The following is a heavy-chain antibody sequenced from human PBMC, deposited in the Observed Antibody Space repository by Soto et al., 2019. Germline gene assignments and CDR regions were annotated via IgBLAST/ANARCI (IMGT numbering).Heavy chain of an antibody. CDR2: IYYSGST. CDR3: ARHRRGRPHYYDSSGYPDY. CDR1: GGSISSSSYY. D-gene: IGHD3-22*01. Sequence: QLQLQESGPGLVKPSETLSLTCTVSGGSISSSSYYWGWIRQPPGKGLEWIGSIYYSGSTYYNPSRKSGVTISVDKSKNQFSLKLSSVTAADTAAYYCARHRRGRPHYYDSSGYPDYWGQGTLVTVSS. V-gene: IGHV4-39*01. J-gene: IGHJ4*02.